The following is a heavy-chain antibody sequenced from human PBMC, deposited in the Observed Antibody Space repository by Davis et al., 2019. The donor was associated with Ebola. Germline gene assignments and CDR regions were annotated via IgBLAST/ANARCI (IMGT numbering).Heavy chain of an antibody. D-gene: IGHD1-1*01. V-gene: IGHV4-59*01. J-gene: IGHJ4*02. Sequence: GSLRLSCSVSGDSISNYYWSWIRQSPGKGLEWIGYISYSGSTNYNPSLKGRVTISRDTSKNQVSLSLRSVTAADTAIYYCAREGGTITTTFEYWGQGTLVTVSS. CDR2: ISYSGST. CDR1: GDSISNYY. CDR3: AREGGTITTTFEY.